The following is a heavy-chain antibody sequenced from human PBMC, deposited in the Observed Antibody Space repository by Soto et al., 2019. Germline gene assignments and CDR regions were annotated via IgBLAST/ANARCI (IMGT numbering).Heavy chain of an antibody. CDR2: IKEERSEK. V-gene: IGHV3-7*01. CDR3: TRDRGYCSGGTCYSVLDY. Sequence: EVQLVESGGGLVQPGGSLRLSCAASGFTFSTYWMNWVRQAPGKGLEWVASIKEERSEKYYVDSVKGRFTISRDNDKNSLYLQMNSLRAEDTAVYYCTRDRGYCSGGTCYSVLDYWGQGILVTVSS. D-gene: IGHD2-15*01. J-gene: IGHJ4*02. CDR1: GFTFSTYW.